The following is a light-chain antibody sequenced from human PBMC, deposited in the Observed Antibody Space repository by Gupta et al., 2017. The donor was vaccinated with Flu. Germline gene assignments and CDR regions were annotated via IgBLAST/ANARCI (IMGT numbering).Light chain of an antibody. CDR2: AAS. CDR1: QGIRND. CDR3: LQDDSYPLT. Sequence: AIQMTQSPSSLSASVGDRVTVTCRASQGIRNDLSWYQQKPGKAPKLLIYAASSLQSGVPSRFSGSGSGTDFTLTISSLQPEDFATYYCLQDDSYPLTFGHGTKVDIK. V-gene: IGKV1-6*01. J-gene: IGKJ3*01.